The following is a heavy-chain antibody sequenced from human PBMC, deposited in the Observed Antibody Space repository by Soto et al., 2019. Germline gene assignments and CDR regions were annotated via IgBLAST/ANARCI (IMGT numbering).Heavy chain of an antibody. CDR2: INAGNGNT. D-gene: IGHD4-17*01. J-gene: IGHJ4*02. Sequence: QVQLVQSGAEVKKPGASVKVSCKASGYTFTSYAMHWVRQAPGQRIEWMGWINAGNGNTKYSQKFQGRVTITRDTSASTAYMELSSLRSEDTAVYYCARENDYGDYVAYYWGQGTLVTVSS. V-gene: IGHV1-3*01. CDR3: ARENDYGDYVAYY. CDR1: GYTFTSYA.